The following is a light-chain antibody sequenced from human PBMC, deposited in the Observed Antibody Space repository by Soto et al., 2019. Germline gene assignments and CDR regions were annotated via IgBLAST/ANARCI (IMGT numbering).Light chain of an antibody. Sequence: EIVLTQSPDTLSLSPGERATLSCRASQSVSTNSLAWYQQKPGQAPRPLIYGASSRATGTPDRFSGSGSGTDFTLIISRLEPEDFAVYYCQQYDNWPLTFGGGTKVDIK. V-gene: IGKV3-20*01. CDR1: QSVSTNS. CDR3: QQYDNWPLT. CDR2: GAS. J-gene: IGKJ4*01.